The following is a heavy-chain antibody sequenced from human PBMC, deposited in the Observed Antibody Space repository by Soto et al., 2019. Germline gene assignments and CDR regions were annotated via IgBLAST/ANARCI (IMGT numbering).Heavy chain of an antibody. D-gene: IGHD3-3*01. Sequence: EVQLLESGGGLVQPGGSLRLSCAASGFTFSSYAMSWVRQAPGKGLEWVSAISGSGGSTYYADSVKGRFTISRDNPKNTLYLQMNSLRAEDTAVYYCAKGAWIFGVVIEVYYFDYWGQGTLVTVSS. CDR1: GFTFSSYA. CDR2: ISGSGGST. V-gene: IGHV3-23*01. CDR3: AKGAWIFGVVIEVYYFDY. J-gene: IGHJ4*02.